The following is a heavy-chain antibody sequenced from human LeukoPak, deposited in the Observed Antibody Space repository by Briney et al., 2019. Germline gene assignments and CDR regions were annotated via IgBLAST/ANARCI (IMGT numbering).Heavy chain of an antibody. Sequence: GGSLRLSCAASGFSFTDYSMAWVRQAPGKGLEWVSALAGSSFSSSYYADSVKGRFTISRDNSKKMLYLQLNNLRAEDTALYYCARGEYCSSSSCHPTWAFDIWGQGTMVPVSS. CDR3: ARGEYCSSSSCHPTWAFDI. V-gene: IGHV3-23*01. CDR2: LAGSSFSSS. J-gene: IGHJ3*02. D-gene: IGHD2-2*01. CDR1: GFSFTDYS.